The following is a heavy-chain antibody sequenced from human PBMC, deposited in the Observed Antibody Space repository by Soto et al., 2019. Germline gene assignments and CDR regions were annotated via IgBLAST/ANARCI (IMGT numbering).Heavy chain of an antibody. CDR3: ARTSRFDY. CDR1: GGSFSGYY. V-gene: IGHV4-34*01. J-gene: IGHJ4*02. Sequence: QVQLQQWGAGLLKPSETLSLTCAVYGGSFSGYYWSWIRQPPGKGLEWIGEINHSGSTNYNPSLKSRVTISVDTSKNQLSLKLSSVTAADTAVYCCARTSRFDYWGQGTLVTVSS. CDR2: INHSGST. D-gene: IGHD6-6*01.